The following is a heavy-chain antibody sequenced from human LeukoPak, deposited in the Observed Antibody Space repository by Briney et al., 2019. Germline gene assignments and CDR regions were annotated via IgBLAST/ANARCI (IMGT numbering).Heavy chain of an antibody. CDR2: IWYNGSNK. CDR1: GFTFSSSG. V-gene: IGHV3-33*01. J-gene: IGHJ4*02. CDR3: ARGSSWYVIDY. D-gene: IGHD6-13*01. Sequence: PGGSLRLSCAAFGFTFSSSGMHWVRQAPGKGLDWVAVIWYNGSNKYYADSVKGRFTISRDNSKNTLYLQMNTLRDEDTDVYYCARGSSWYVIDYWGQGTLVTVSS.